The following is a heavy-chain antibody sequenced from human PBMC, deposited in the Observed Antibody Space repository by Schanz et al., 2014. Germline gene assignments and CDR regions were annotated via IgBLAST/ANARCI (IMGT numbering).Heavy chain of an antibody. Sequence: EVQLVESGGGVVRPGGSLKLSCAASGFTFDDYAMSWVRQAPGKGLEWVSAINWSDGSTGYADSVKGRFTISRDNGKNSLYLQMNSLRAEDAALYYCARDFPYVSGSYYKGFGYWGQGTLVTDSS. J-gene: IGHJ4*02. V-gene: IGHV3-20*04. CDR1: GFTFDDYA. CDR3: ARDFPYVSGSYYKGFGY. D-gene: IGHD3-10*01. CDR2: INWSDGST.